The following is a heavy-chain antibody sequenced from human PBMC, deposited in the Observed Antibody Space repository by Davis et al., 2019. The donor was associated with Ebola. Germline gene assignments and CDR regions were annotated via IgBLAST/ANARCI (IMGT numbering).Heavy chain of an antibody. CDR1: GFTFSSYW. D-gene: IGHD3-10*01. CDR3: ANQELLHYGMDV. V-gene: IGHV3-23*01. Sequence: GGSLRLSCAASGFTFSSYWMSWVRQAPGKGLEWVSAISGSGGSTYYADSVKGRFTISRDNSKNTLYLQMNSLRAEDTAVYYCANQELLHYGMDVWGQGTTVTVSS. CDR2: ISGSGGST. J-gene: IGHJ6*02.